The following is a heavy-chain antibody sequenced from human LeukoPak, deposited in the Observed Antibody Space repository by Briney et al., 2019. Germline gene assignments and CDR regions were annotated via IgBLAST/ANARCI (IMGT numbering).Heavy chain of an antibody. Sequence: GGSLRLSCTASGIAFNQYSMHWVRQAPGKGLEWVACILSDGSTKYYADSVKGRFNISGDNSNNTLYLQMNSLRAEDTAVYYCARDRGPDTATVDASDIRGPGNMVTVSS. V-gene: IGHV3-30*04. J-gene: IGHJ3*02. D-gene: IGHD5-18*01. CDR1: GIAFNQYS. CDR2: ILSDGSTK. CDR3: ARDRGPDTATVDASDI.